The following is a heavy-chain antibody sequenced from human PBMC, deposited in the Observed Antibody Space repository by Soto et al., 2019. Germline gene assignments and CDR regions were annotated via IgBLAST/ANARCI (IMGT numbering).Heavy chain of an antibody. D-gene: IGHD2-2*01. Sequence: EVQLLGSGGGLVQPGGSLRLSCAASGFTFTNYAMSWVRQAPGKGLEWVSSISGSGDGTYYADSVKGRFTISRDNSKNTLYLQINSLRADDTAIYYCAKDCGPQCSSTSCVHYFDSWGQGTLVTVSS. V-gene: IGHV3-23*01. CDR1: GFTFTNYA. J-gene: IGHJ4*02. CDR3: AKDCGPQCSSTSCVHYFDS. CDR2: ISGSGDGT.